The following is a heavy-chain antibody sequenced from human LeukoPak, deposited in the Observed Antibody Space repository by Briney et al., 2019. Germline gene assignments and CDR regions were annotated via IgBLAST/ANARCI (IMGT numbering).Heavy chain of an antibody. CDR2: INPNSGGT. D-gene: IGHD3-3*01. V-gene: IGHV1-2*04. Sequence: GASVKVSCKASGYTFTGYYMHWVRQAPGQGLEWMGWINPNSGGTNYAQKFQGWVTMTRDTSISTAYMELSRLRSDDTAVYYCARGRVPDVPVFSWSGWFNWFDPWGQGTLVTVSS. CDR3: ARGRVPDVPVFSWSGWFNWFDP. J-gene: IGHJ5*02. CDR1: GYTFTGYY.